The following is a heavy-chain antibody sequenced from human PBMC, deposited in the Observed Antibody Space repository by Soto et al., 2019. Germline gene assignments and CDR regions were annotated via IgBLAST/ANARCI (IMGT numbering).Heavy chain of an antibody. V-gene: IGHV1-69*01. D-gene: IGHD4-17*01. J-gene: IGHJ4*02. CDR3: AKEKTAYGGLAYY. Sequence: QVQLVQSGAEVKKPGSSVKVSCKVSGGDFNNYVITWVRQAPGQGLEWMGGIIPFYGSTNYAQNFQGRITITADGSTSTAYMELSSLMSYDTAVYYCAKEKTAYGGLAYYWGQGTLVTVSS. CDR1: GGDFNNYV. CDR2: IIPFYGST.